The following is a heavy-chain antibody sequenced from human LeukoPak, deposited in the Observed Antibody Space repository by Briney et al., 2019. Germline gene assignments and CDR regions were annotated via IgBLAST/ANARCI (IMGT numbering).Heavy chain of an antibody. CDR1: GFTFSSYG. CDR3: AKSPDSSGYLPFDY. CDR2: IKQDGSEK. J-gene: IGHJ4*02. D-gene: IGHD3-22*01. V-gene: IGHV3-7*03. Sequence: GGSLRLSCAASGFTFSSYGMSWVRQAPGKGLEWVANIKQDGSEKYYVDSVKGRFTISRDNSKNTLYLQMNSLRAEDTAVYYCAKSPDSSGYLPFDYWGQGTLVTVSS.